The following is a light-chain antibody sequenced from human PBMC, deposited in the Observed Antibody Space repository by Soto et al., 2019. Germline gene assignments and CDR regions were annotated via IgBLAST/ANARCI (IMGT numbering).Light chain of an antibody. CDR2: AAS. J-gene: IGKJ4*01. CDR1: QGISNY. CDR3: QQYNNWPPPLT. Sequence: DIQMTQSPSSLSASVGDRVTLTCRASQGISNYLAWYQHKPGKVPKLLIYAASTLQSGVPSRFSGSGSGTEFTLTISILQSEDFAVYYCQQYNNWPPPLTFGVGTKVEIK. V-gene: IGKV1-27*01.